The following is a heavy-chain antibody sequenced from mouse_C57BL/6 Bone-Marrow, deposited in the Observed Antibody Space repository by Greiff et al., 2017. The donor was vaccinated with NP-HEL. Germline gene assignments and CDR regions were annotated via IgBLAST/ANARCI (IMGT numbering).Heavy chain of an antibody. D-gene: IGHD2-1*01. V-gene: IGHV14-4*01. CDR1: GFNIKDDY. J-gene: IGHJ2*01. Sequence: EVQLQQSGAELVRPGASVKLSCTASGFNIKDDYMHWVKQRPEQGLEWIGWIDPENGDTEYASKFQGKATITADTSSNTAYLQLSSLTSEDTAVYYCTFYYGNLYYFDYWGQGTTLTVSS. CDR2: IDPENGDT. CDR3: TFYYGNLYYFDY.